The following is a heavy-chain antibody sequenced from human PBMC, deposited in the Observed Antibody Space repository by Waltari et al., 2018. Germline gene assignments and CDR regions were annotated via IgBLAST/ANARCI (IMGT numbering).Heavy chain of an antibody. CDR2: IYHSGST. CDR1: GYSISSGYY. J-gene: IGHJ4*02. V-gene: IGHV4-38-2*01. D-gene: IGHD4-17*01. CDR3: ARRTVTYKYYFDY. Sequence: QVQLQESGPGLVKPSETLSLTCAVSGYSISSGYYWGWIRQPPGKGLEWIGSIYHSGSTYYNPSLKSRVTISVDTSKNQFSLKLSSVTAADTAVYYCARRTVTYKYYFDYWGQGTLVIVSS.